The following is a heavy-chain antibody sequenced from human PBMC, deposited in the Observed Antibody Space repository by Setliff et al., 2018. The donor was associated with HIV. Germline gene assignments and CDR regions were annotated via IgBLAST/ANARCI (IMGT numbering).Heavy chain of an antibody. CDR3: ARDGPHCITSSCPGAWFDP. CDR1: GGSMSSYY. D-gene: IGHD2-2*01. J-gene: IGHJ5*02. Sequence: PSETLSLTCAVSGGSMSSYYWSWIRQTPGKGLEWIGYIYASGSTKYNLSLESRVTISVDTSKNQFSLKLSSVTAADTAVYYCARDGPHCITSSCPGAWFDPWGQGTLVTVSS. CDR2: IYASGST. V-gene: IGHV4-59*12.